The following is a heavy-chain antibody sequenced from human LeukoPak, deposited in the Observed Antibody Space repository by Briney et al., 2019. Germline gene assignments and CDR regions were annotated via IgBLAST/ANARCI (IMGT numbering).Heavy chain of an antibody. J-gene: IGHJ4*02. V-gene: IGHV3-23*01. CDR1: GFTFSSYA. D-gene: IGHD3/OR15-3a*01. CDR3: AKHFCTGLDCSLFDS. CDR2: IRSAVDTT. Sequence: GGSLRLSCAASGFTFSSYAMSWVRQAPGKGLEWVSGIRSAVDTTHYADSVKGRFIISRDNSKNTLSLQLNSLRPEDTALYCCAKHFCTGLDCSLFDSWGQGTLVTVSS.